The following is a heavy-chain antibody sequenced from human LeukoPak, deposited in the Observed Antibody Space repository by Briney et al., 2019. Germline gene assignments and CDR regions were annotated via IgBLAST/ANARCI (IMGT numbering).Heavy chain of an antibody. CDR3: ATEGGYCSGGSCYPPYYYGMDV. CDR1: GYTLTELS. J-gene: IGHJ6*02. Sequence: ASVKVSCKVSGYTLTELSMHWVRQAPGKGLEWMGGFDPEDGETIYAQKFQGRVTMTEDTSTDTAYMEPSSLRSEDTAVYYCATEGGYCSGGSCYPPYYYGMDVWGQGATVTVSS. CDR2: FDPEDGET. V-gene: IGHV1-24*01. D-gene: IGHD2-15*01.